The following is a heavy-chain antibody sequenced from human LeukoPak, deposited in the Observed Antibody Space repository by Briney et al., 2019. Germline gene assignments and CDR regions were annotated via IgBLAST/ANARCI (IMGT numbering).Heavy chain of an antibody. Sequence: GGSLRLSCAASGFTFSSYWMNWARQAPGKGLEWVASINHNGNVNYYVDSVKGRFTISRDNAKNSLYLQMNSLRAEDTALYYCVKDIGSSGHYNGMDVRGQGTTVTVSS. V-gene: IGHV3-7*03. CDR1: GFTFSSYW. CDR3: VKDIGSSGHYNGMDV. CDR2: INHNGNVN. D-gene: IGHD6-13*01. J-gene: IGHJ6*02.